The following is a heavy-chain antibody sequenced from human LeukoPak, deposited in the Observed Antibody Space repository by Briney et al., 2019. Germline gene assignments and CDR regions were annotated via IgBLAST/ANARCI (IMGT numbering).Heavy chain of an antibody. CDR2: IYHSGTT. CDR1: GYSISSAYY. V-gene: IGHV4-38-2*02. J-gene: IGHJ5*02. CDR3: SRLPDP. Sequence: SETLSLTCTVSGYSISSAYYWVWIRQPPGKGLEWIGTIYHSGTTYYNPSLKSRVAISVDKSKNQFSLKLSSVTAADTAVYYCSRLPDPWGQGTLVTVSS.